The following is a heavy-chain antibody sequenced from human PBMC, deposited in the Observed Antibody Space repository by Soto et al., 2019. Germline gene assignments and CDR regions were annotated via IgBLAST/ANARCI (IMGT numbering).Heavy chain of an antibody. V-gene: IGHV4-38-2*01. Sequence: TSETLSLTCAVSGDSISRGYYWSWIRQPPGKGLEYIGSIYHSGTTYSNPSLMSRVTISVDTSKNQFSLNLRSVTAADTAVYFCARKDDKYGSTSSGQGTLVTVSS. CDR3: ARKDDKYGSTS. D-gene: IGHD3-10*01. CDR2: IYHSGTT. J-gene: IGHJ5*02. CDR1: GDSISRGYY.